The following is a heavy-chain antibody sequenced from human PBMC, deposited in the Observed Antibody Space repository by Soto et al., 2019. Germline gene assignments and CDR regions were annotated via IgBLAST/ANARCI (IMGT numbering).Heavy chain of an antibody. V-gene: IGHV1-69*05. CDR1: GGTFSSYA. CDR3: VRGDRIAVAGIDPQLDY. Sequence: QVQLVQSGAEVKKPGSSVKVSCKASGGTFSSYAISWVRQAPGQGLEWMGGIIPIFGTANYAQKFQGRVTTTSDESTSTAYMELSSLRSEDTAVYYCVRGDRIAVAGIDPQLDYWGQGTLVTVSS. J-gene: IGHJ4*02. CDR2: IIPIFGTA. D-gene: IGHD6-19*01.